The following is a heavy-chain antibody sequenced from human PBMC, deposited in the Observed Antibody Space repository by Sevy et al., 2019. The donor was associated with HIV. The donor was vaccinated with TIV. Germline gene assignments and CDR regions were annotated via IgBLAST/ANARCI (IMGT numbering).Heavy chain of an antibody. CDR1: GFTFSSYA. V-gene: IGHV3-23*01. J-gene: IGHJ6*02. CDR2: ISGSGGST. CDR3: GRAIAARREAVGYYYYGMDV. Sequence: GGSLRLSCAASGFTFSSYAMSWVRQAPGKGLEWVSAISGSGGSTYYADSVKGRSTISRDNSKNTLYLQMNSLRAEDTAVYYCGRAIAARREAVGYYYYGMDVWGQGTTVTVSS. D-gene: IGHD6-6*01.